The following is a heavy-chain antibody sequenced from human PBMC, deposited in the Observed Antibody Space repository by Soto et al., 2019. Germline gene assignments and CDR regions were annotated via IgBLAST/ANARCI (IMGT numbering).Heavy chain of an antibody. CDR3: ARDLGYGGNSRGGVDY. CDR2: ISYDGSNK. V-gene: IGHV3-30-3*01. J-gene: IGHJ4*02. D-gene: IGHD4-17*01. Sequence: QVQLVESGGGVVQPGRSLRLSCAASGFTFSSYAMHWVRQAPGKGLEWVAVISYDGSNKYYADSVKGRFTISRDNSKNTMYPQMNGLRAEDTAVYYCARDLGYGGNSRGGVDYWGQGTLVTVSS. CDR1: GFTFSSYA.